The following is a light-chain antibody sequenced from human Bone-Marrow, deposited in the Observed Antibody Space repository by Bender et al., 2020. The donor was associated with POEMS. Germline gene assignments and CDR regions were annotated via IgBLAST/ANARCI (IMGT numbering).Light chain of an antibody. Sequence: SYVLTHAPSVSVAPGQTAMITCVGNNIGYKRVHWYQQKPGQAPVLVVYGDSDRPSGIPARISCSNSGNTGTLTISRGEAADEAEYYWEVWDSDDSHVIFGGGTKLSGL. V-gene: IGLV3-21*02. CDR2: GDS. J-gene: IGLJ2*01. CDR3: EVWDSDDSHVI. CDR1: NIGYKR.